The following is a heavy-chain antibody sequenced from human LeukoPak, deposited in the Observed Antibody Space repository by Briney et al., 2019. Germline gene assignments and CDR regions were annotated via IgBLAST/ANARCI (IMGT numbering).Heavy chain of an antibody. J-gene: IGHJ4*02. V-gene: IGHV1-18*01. CDR1: GYTFTSYG. D-gene: IGHD1-26*01. CDR3: ARGGSYLHDY. Sequence: ASVKVSCKASGYTFTSYGISWVRQAPGQGLEWMGWISAHNGNTNYPQNFQGGVTMTTDAPTSTAYMELGSPRSDDTAVYYCARGGSYLHDYWGQGTLVTVSS. CDR2: ISAHNGNT.